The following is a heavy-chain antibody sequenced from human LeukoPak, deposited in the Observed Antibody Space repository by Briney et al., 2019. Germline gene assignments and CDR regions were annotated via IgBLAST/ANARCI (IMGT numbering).Heavy chain of an antibody. Sequence: SETLSLTCTVSGGSISSYYWSWIRQPPGKGLEWIGYIHYSGSTNYNPSLKSRVTISVDTSKNQFSLKLSSVTAADTAVYYCARAGSDYGDVYNWFDPWGQGTLVTVSS. J-gene: IGHJ5*02. V-gene: IGHV4-59*01. CDR1: GGSISSYY. CDR2: IHYSGST. D-gene: IGHD4-17*01. CDR3: ARAGSDYGDVYNWFDP.